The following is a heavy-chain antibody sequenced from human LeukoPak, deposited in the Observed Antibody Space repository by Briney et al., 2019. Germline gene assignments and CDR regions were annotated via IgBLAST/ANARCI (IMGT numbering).Heavy chain of an antibody. CDR1: GDSISIYY. Sequence: SETLSLTCTVSGDSISIYYWSWIRQPAGKGLEWIGRIYTSGSTNYNPSLKTRVSMSVDTSKNQFSLKLNSVTAADTAVYYCAGGSYYYDSRGNRDAFDIWGQGTMVTVSS. CDR2: IYTSGST. CDR3: AGGSYYYDSRGNRDAFDI. D-gene: IGHD3-22*01. V-gene: IGHV4-4*07. J-gene: IGHJ3*02.